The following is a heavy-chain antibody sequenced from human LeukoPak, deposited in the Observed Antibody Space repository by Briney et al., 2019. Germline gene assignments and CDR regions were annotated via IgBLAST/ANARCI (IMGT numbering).Heavy chain of an antibody. V-gene: IGHV4-34*01. Sequence: SETLSLTCTVSGGSISSYYWSWIRQPPGKGLEWIGEINHSGSTNYNPSLKSRVTISVDTSKNQFSLKLSSVTAADAAVYYCARDCSGGTCYLGVVDYWGQGILVTVSS. CDR1: GGSISSYY. D-gene: IGHD2-15*01. CDR2: INHSGST. J-gene: IGHJ4*02. CDR3: ARDCSGGTCYLGVVDY.